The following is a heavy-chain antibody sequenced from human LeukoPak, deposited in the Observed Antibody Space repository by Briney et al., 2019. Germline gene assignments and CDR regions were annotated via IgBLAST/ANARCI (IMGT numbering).Heavy chain of an antibody. CDR2: IYSGGST. CDR1: GFTVSSNY. V-gene: IGHV3-53*01. D-gene: IGHD6-19*01. CDR3: ERDGHRSSGWSFDY. Sequence: PGGSLRLSCAASGFTVSSNYMSWVRQAPGKGLEWVSVIYSGGSTYYADSVKGRFTISRDKSKNTLYLQMNIMRAEATAVYYCERDGHRSSGWSFDYWGQGTLVTVSS. J-gene: IGHJ4*02.